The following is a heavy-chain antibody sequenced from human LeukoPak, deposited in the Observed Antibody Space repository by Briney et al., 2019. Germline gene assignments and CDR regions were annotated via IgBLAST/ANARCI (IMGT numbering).Heavy chain of an antibody. J-gene: IGHJ5*02. V-gene: IGHV4-39*07. Sequence: SETLSLTCTVSGGSISSSSYYWGWIRQPPGKGLEWIGSIYYSGSTYYNPSLKSRVTISVDTSKNQFSLKLSSVTAADTAVYYCARDVNYGGNSRWFDPWGQGTLVTVSS. D-gene: IGHD4-23*01. CDR1: GGSISSSSYY. CDR3: ARDVNYGGNSRWFDP. CDR2: IYYSGST.